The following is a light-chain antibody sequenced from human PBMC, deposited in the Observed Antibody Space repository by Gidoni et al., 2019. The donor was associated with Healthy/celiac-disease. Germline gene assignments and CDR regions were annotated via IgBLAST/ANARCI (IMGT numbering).Light chain of an antibody. J-gene: IGKJ3*01. Sequence: DIVMTHSPDSLAGSRGERSTINCKSSQSVLYSSNNKNYLAWYQQKPGQPPKLLISWASTRESGVPDRFSGSGSGTDFTLAISSLQAEDVAVYYCQQYYSTPFTFXPXTKVDIK. CDR1: QSVLYSSNNKNY. CDR2: WAS. V-gene: IGKV4-1*01. CDR3: QQYYSTPFT.